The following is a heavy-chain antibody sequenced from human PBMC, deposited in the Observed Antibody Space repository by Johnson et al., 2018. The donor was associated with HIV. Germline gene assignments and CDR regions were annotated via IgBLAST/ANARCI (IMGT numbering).Heavy chain of an antibody. Sequence: VQLVESGGGLVQPGGSLRLSCAASGFTFSSYAMSWVRQAPGKGLAWVANIKQDGSEKYYVDSVKGRFTISRDNAKNSLYLQMNSLRAEDTAVYYCARDSPNAFDIWGQGTMVTVSS. CDR1: GFTFSSYA. J-gene: IGHJ3*02. V-gene: IGHV3-7*01. CDR3: ARDSPNAFDI. CDR2: IKQDGSEK.